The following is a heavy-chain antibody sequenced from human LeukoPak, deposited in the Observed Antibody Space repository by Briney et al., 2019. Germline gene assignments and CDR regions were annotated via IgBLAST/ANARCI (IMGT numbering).Heavy chain of an antibody. J-gene: IGHJ4*02. CDR3: ARGTYDYGDYGGFDY. CDR1: GFTFSDHY. Sequence: GGSLRLSCAASGFTFSDHYMDWVRQAPGEGLEWVGRTRNKANSYTTEYAASVKGRFTISRDDSKNSLYLQMNSLKTEDTAVYYCARGTYDYGDYGGFDYWGQGTLVTVSS. CDR2: TRNKANSYTT. D-gene: IGHD4-17*01. V-gene: IGHV3-72*01.